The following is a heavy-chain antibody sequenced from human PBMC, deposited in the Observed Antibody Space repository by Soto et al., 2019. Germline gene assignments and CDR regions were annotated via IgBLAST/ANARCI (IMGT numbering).Heavy chain of an antibody. CDR2: IYDSGRT. CDR3: ARHSGDADYHFDY. Sequence: QVQLQESGPGLVKPSETLSLTCTVSGGSISSYYWSWIRQPPGKGLEWIGYIYDSGRTNYNPSLKSGVNISVDTSKNQFSPKLSSVTAADTAPYYCARHSGDADYHFDYWGQGTLGTVSS. CDR1: GGSISSYY. V-gene: IGHV4-59*08. J-gene: IGHJ4*02. D-gene: IGHD4-17*01.